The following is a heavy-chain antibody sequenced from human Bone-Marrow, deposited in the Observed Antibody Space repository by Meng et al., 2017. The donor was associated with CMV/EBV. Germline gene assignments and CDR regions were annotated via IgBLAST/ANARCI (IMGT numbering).Heavy chain of an antibody. Sequence: ASVKVSCKASGYTFTGYYMHWVRQAPGQGLEWMGWINPNSGGTNYAQKFQGRVTMTRDTSISTAYMELSRLRSDDTAVYYCARDGLEQISSPEITIFGVVSDRWGPGQRVNGAS. CDR3: ARDGLEQISSPEITIFGVVSDR. V-gene: IGHV1-2*02. D-gene: IGHD3-3*01. CDR2: INPNSGGT. J-gene: IGHJ5*02. CDR1: GYTFTGYY.